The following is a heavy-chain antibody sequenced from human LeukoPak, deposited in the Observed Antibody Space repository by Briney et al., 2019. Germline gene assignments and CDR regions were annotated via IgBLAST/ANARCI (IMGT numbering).Heavy chain of an antibody. V-gene: IGHV3-7*01. CDR2: IKQDGSEK. Sequence: GGSLRLSCAASGFTFSSYWMSWVRQAPGKGLEWVANIKQDGSEKYYVDSVKGRFTISRDNAKNSLYLQMNSLRAEDTAVYYCARDSSSYDFWSGYYYPYGMDVWGQGTTVTVSS. J-gene: IGHJ6*02. D-gene: IGHD3-3*01. CDR1: GFTFSSYW. CDR3: ARDSSSYDFWSGYYYPYGMDV.